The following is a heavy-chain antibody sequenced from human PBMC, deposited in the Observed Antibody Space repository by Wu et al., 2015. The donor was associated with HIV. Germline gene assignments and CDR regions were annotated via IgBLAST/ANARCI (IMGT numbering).Heavy chain of an antibody. CDR1: GYTFTSYG. CDR3: ARLQSLHGMYSNADH. Sequence: QVQLVQSGAEVKKPGASVKVSCKTSGYTFTSYGISWVRQAPGQGLEWMGWISPYNGNTNYAQKFQGRVTITRDTAISTAYMELNSLTSDDTAVYYCARLQSLHGMYSNADHWGQGTLVTVSS. V-gene: IGHV1-18*01. D-gene: IGHD2-8*01. J-gene: IGHJ4*02. CDR2: ISPYNGNT.